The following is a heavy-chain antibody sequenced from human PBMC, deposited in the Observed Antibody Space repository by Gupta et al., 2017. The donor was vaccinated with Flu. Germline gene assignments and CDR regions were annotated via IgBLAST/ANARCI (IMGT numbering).Heavy chain of an antibody. CDR2: IYYSGGT. V-gene: IGHV4-59*08. CDR1: SSYY. Sequence: SSYYWSWIRQPPGKGLEWIGYIYYSGGTNYNPSRRSRVTISANTPKSQFSLRLSSVTAADTAVYYCARYYFDSSGYFYFDNWGQGTLVTVSS. D-gene: IGHD3-22*01. CDR3: ARYYFDSSGYFYFDN. J-gene: IGHJ4*03.